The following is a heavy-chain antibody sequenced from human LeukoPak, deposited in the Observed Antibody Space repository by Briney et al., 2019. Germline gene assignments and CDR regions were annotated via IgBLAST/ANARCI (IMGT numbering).Heavy chain of an antibody. CDR2: IIPIVDLV. D-gene: IGHD3-10*01. J-gene: IGHJ4*02. V-gene: IGHV1-69*04. Sequence: ASVKVSCRASETFSSHAITWVRQAPGQGLEWMGRIIPIVDLVNSAQKFQGRVTFTANKSTTTAYMELSSLRSEDTAVYYGARAEEDRAGSFCGGYWGQGTLITASS. CDR1: ETFSSHA. CDR3: ARAEEDRAGSFCGGY.